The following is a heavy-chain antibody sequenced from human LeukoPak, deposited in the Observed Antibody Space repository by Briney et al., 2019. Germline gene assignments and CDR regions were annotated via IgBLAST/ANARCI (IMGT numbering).Heavy chain of an antibody. D-gene: IGHD1-14*01. CDR3: AQTGYSMWFDP. CDR2: INTGGDAT. V-gene: IGHV3-11*01. CDR1: GFTFDDYG. Sequence: NPGGSLRLSCAASGFTFDDYGMSWIRQAPGKGLEWVAFINTGGDATYYRDSVKGRFSISRDNAKNSLFLQMNSLRVEDTAVYFCAQTGYSMWFDPWGQGTLVTVSS. J-gene: IGHJ5*02.